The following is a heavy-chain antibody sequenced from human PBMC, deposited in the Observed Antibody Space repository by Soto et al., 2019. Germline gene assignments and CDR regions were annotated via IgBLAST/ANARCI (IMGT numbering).Heavy chain of an antibody. J-gene: IGHJ6*02. CDR3: SRVGCSNSKCYTRGMDV. CDR2: IYSDGTT. CDR1: GGSISGYY. Sequence: QMHLQESGPGLVKPSETLSLTCTVSGGSISGYYWSWVRQPAGKGLEWVGRIYSDGTTNYSPSLKSRVTMSLDTSKAQFSLHLKSVTAADTAVYYCSRVGCSNSKCYTRGMDVWGQGTTVTVSS. D-gene: IGHD2-2*01. V-gene: IGHV4-4*07.